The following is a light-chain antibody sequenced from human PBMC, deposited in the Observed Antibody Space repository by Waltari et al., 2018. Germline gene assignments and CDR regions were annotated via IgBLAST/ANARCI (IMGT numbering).Light chain of an antibody. Sequence: ETVMTQSPAALSLYPAERATLSCRASQNVASNLAWYQQKPGQAPRLLIYRASTRATGIPARFSGIGSGTEFTLTISSLQSEDFAVYYCQQYNNWPRTFGQGTKLEIK. CDR2: RAS. CDR3: QQYNNWPRT. CDR1: QNVASN. J-gene: IGKJ2*01. V-gene: IGKV3-15*01.